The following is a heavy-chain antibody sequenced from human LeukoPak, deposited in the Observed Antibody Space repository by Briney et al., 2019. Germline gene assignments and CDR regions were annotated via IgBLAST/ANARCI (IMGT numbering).Heavy chain of an antibody. D-gene: IGHD3-16*01. CDR3: ARDWGV. Sequence: GGSLRLSCAASGFTFSDNYMSWVRQAPGKGLVWVSRINSDGSSTNYADSVKGRFTISRDSAKNTLYLQMNSLRAEDTAVYYCARDWGVWGQGTLVTVSS. V-gene: IGHV3-74*01. CDR1: GFTFSDNY. CDR2: INSDGSST. J-gene: IGHJ4*02.